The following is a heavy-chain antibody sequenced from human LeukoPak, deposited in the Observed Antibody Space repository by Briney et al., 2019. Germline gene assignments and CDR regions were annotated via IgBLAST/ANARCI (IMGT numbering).Heavy chain of an antibody. Sequence: PGGSLRLSCAASGFTFSSYGMHWVRQAPGKGLEWVAVIWYDGSNKYYADSVKGRFTISRDNSKNTLYLQINSLRAEDAALYYCTREPSGFNYGYVDYWGQGTLVTVSS. CDR1: GFTFSSYG. D-gene: IGHD5-18*01. CDR2: IWYDGSNK. CDR3: TREPSGFNYGYVDY. V-gene: IGHV3-33*01. J-gene: IGHJ4*02.